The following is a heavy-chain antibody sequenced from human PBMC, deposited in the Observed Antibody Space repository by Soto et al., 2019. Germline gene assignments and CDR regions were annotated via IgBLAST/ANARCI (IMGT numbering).Heavy chain of an antibody. D-gene: IGHD2-15*01. V-gene: IGHV3-66*01. CDR2: ISNRGDT. CDR3: AREPRYCHSGSCSITGDAYDI. CDR1: GFIVSDTY. Sequence: EVQLVESGGGLVQPGGSLRLSCTASGFIVSDTYVNWVRQAPGKGLEWVSVISNRGDTHYADSVRGSFSLSRDISDNTLHLQMNNMRVEDTAVYYCAREPRYCHSGSCSITGDAYDIWGQGTMVTVSS. J-gene: IGHJ3*02.